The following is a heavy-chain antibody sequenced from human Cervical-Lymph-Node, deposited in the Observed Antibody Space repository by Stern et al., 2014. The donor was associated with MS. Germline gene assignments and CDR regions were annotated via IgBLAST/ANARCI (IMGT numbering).Heavy chain of an antibody. Sequence: MQLVQSGAEVKKPGESLKISCKGSGYSFTSHWIGWVRQMPGKGLEWMGVIYPGDSDTRYSPSFQGQVTISADKSISTAYLQWSSLKASDTAIYYCARHQTDYKGRDYYYYGMDVWGQGTTVTVSS. J-gene: IGHJ6*02. CDR1: GYSFTSHW. V-gene: IGHV5-51*01. D-gene: IGHD4-11*01. CDR3: ARHQTDYKGRDYYYYGMDV. CDR2: IYPGDSDT.